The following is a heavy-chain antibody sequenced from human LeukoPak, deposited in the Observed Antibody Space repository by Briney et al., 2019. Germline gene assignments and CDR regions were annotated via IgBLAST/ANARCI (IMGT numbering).Heavy chain of an antibody. D-gene: IGHD3-22*01. Sequence: GGSLRLSCAASGFTFSSYSMNWVRQAPGKGLEWVSSISSSSSYIYYADSVKGRLTISRDNAKNSLYLQMNSLRAEDTAVYYCASNCGYRTITMIVVVISKYFDYWGQGTLVTVSS. CDR2: ISSSSSYI. CDR1: GFTFSSYS. J-gene: IGHJ4*02. V-gene: IGHV3-21*01. CDR3: ASNCGYRTITMIVVVISKYFDY.